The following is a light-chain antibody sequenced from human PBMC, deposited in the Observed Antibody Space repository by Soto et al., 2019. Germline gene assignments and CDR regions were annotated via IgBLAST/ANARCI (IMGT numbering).Light chain of an antibody. J-gene: IGKJ5*01. CDR3: QQRSNWPIT. V-gene: IGKV3-11*01. CDR1: RSVDTD. CDR2: ATS. Sequence: RASRSVDTDLAWYQQKPGQAPRLLVFATSARATGVPDRFRGSRSGTDFTLTISSLEPEDFAVYYCQQRSNWPITFGQGTRLEIK.